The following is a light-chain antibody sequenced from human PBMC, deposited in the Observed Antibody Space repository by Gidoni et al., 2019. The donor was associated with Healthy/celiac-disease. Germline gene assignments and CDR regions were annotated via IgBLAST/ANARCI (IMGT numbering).Light chain of an antibody. V-gene: IGKV1-13*02. CDR2: DAS. Sequence: ASQLTQSLSSLSASVADRVTITCRASQGISSALAWYQQKPGKAPKLLIYDASSFESGVPSRFSGSGSGTDFTLTISSLQPEDFATYYCQQFNSYPRLTFGRXTKVEIK. J-gene: IGKJ4*01. CDR3: QQFNSYPRLT. CDR1: QGISSA.